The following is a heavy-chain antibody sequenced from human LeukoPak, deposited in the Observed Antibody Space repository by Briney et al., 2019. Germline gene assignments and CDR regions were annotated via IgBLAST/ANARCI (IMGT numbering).Heavy chain of an antibody. J-gene: IGHJ4*02. CDR1: GFTLSSYA. CDR2: IKSKTDGGTT. V-gene: IGHV3-15*01. Sequence: GGSLRLSCAASGFTLSSYAMSWVRQAQGKGLEWVGRIKSKTDGGTTDYAAPVKGRFTISRDDSKNTLYLQMNSLKTEDTAVYYCTTEPPYCSGGSCYSGPLGSYWGQGTLVTVSS. CDR3: TTEPPYCSGGSCYSGPLGSY. D-gene: IGHD2-15*01.